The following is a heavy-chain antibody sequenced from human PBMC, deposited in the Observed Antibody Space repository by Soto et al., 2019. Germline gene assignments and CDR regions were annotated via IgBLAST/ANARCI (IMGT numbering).Heavy chain of an antibody. D-gene: IGHD2-15*01. Sequence: QVQLQESGPGLVKPSQTLSLTCTVSGGSISSGGYYWSWIRQHPGKGLEWIGYIYYSGSTYYNPPRKSRVTISVATSKNQFSLKLSSVTAADTAVYYCARVGGSNWFDPWGQGTLVTVSS. CDR1: GGSISSGGYY. J-gene: IGHJ5*02. CDR2: IYYSGST. CDR3: ARVGGSNWFDP. V-gene: IGHV4-31*03.